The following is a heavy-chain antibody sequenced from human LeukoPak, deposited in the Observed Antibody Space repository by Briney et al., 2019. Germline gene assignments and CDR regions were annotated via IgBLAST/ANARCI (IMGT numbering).Heavy chain of an antibody. D-gene: IGHD6-25*01. CDR3: AKDFERAFDP. CDR2: ITDSGGST. J-gene: IGHJ5*02. Sequence: GGSLRLSCAASGFTFSSYAMSWVRQAPGKGLEWVSAITDSGGSTYYADSVKGRFTISRDNSKNTLYLQMNSLRAEDTAVYYCAKDFERAFDPWGQGTLVTASS. CDR1: GFTFSSYA. V-gene: IGHV3-23*01.